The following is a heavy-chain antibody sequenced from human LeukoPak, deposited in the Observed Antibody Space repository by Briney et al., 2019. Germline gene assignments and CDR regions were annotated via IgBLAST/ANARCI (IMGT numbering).Heavy chain of an antibody. CDR2: ISGSGGST. V-gene: IGHV3-23*01. CDR1: GFTFSSYA. J-gene: IGHJ3*02. D-gene: IGHD1-1*01. Sequence: GGSLRLSCAASGFTFSSYAMSWVRQAPGKGLEWVSAISGSGGSTYYADSVKGRFTISSDNSKNTLFLQMNSLRPEDTAIYYCVKETGDVGQGGFEIWGQGTRVTVS. CDR3: VKETGDVGQGGFEI.